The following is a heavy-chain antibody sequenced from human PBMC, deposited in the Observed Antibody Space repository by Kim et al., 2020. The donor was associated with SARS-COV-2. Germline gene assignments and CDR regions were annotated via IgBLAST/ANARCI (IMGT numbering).Heavy chain of an antibody. CDR3: ARSWYYDYIWGSYRPAGFDY. CDR2: INHSGST. Sequence: SETLSLTCAVYGGSFSGYYWSWIRQPPGKGLEWIGEINHSGSTNYNPSLKSRVTISVDTSKNQFSLKLSSVTAADTAVYYCARSWYYDYIWGSYRPAGFDYWGQGTLVTVSS. D-gene: IGHD3-16*02. V-gene: IGHV4-34*01. J-gene: IGHJ4*02. CDR1: GGSFSGYY.